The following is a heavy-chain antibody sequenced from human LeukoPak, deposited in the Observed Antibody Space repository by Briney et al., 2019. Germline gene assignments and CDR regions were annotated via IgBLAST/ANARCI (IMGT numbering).Heavy chain of an antibody. CDR2: IYHSGST. J-gene: IGHJ4*02. V-gene: IGHV4-38-2*01. CDR3: INYDFWSGYFL. Sequence: PSETLSHTCAVSGYSISSAYYWGWIRQPPGKGLEWIASIYHSGSTYYNPSLKSRVTISVDTSKNQFSLKLSSVTAADTAVYYCINYDFWSGYFLWGQGTLVTVSS. CDR1: GYSISSAYY. D-gene: IGHD3-3*01.